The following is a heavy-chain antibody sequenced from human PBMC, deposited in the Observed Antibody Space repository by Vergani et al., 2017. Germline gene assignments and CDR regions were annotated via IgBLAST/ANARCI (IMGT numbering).Heavy chain of an antibody. J-gene: IGHJ4*02. CDR1: GGSISSSSYY. CDR2: IYYSGST. Sequence: QLQLQESGQGLVKPSETLSLTCTVSGGSISSSSYYWGWIRQPPGKGLEWIGSIYYSGSTYYNPSLKSRVTISVDTSKIQFSLKLSSVTAADTSVYYCARDDLIPFYGDYANYFDYWGQGTLVTVSS. V-gene: IGHV4-39*07. D-gene: IGHD4-17*01. CDR3: ARDDLIPFYGDYANYFDY.